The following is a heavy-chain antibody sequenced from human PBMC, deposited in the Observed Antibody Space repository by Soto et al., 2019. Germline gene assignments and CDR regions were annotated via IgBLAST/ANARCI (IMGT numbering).Heavy chain of an antibody. D-gene: IGHD4-17*01. CDR2: ISSSGSTI. Sequence: QVQLVESGGGLVKPGGSLRLSCAASGFTFSDYYMSWIRQAPGKGLEWVSYISSSGSTIYYADSVKGRFTISRDNAKNXLYLQMNSLRAEDTAVYYCASASYGDPYYYYGMDVWGQGTTVTVSS. V-gene: IGHV3-11*01. J-gene: IGHJ6*02. CDR3: ASASYGDPYYYYGMDV. CDR1: GFTFSDYY.